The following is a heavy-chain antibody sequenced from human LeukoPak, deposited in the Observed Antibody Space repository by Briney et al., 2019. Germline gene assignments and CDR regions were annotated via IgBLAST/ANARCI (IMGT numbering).Heavy chain of an antibody. V-gene: IGHV4-61*01. CDR1: GGSISSSSYY. CDR2: IYYSGST. CDR3: ARGAPRDGYNQ. Sequence: PSETLSLTCTVSGGSISSSSYYWSWIRQPPGKGLEWIGYIYYSGSTNYNPSLKSRVTISVDTSKNQFSLKLSSVTAADTAVYYCARGAPRDGYNQWGQGTLVTVSS. J-gene: IGHJ4*02. D-gene: IGHD5-24*01.